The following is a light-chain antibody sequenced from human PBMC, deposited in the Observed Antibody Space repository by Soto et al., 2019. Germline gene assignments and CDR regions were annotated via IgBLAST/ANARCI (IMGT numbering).Light chain of an antibody. Sequence: DIQMTQSPSTLSASVGDRVTITCRASQSLSGWLAWYQHKPGKAPKLLIYDASSLDSGVPSRFSVSGSETEFTLSISSLQPDDFATDYCQQYDTYSWTFGQGTKVEIK. V-gene: IGKV1-5*01. CDR1: QSLSGW. CDR2: DAS. J-gene: IGKJ1*01. CDR3: QQYDTYSWT.